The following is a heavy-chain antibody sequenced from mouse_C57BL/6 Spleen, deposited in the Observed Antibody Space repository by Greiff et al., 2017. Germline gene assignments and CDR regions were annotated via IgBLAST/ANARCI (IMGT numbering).Heavy chain of an antibody. Sequence: QVQLKQSGPELVKPGASVKISCKASGYAFSSSWMNWVKQRPGKGLEWIGRIYPGDGDTNYNGKFKGKATLTADKSSSTAYMQLSSLTSEDSAVYFCARYGNGPFDVWGTGTTVTVSS. CDR1: GYAFSSSW. V-gene: IGHV1-82*01. J-gene: IGHJ1*03. CDR2: IYPGDGDT. D-gene: IGHD2-1*01. CDR3: ARYGNGPFDV.